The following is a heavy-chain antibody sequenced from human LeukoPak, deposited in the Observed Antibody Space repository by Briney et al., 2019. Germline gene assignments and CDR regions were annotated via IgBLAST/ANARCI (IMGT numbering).Heavy chain of an antibody. CDR1: GFTFSSHW. CDR3: ARDSSGWNDY. J-gene: IGHJ4*02. V-gene: IGHV3-7*03. CDR2: IKQDGSEK. Sequence: GGSLRLSCAASGFTFSSHWMSWVRQAPGKGLEWVANIKQDGSEKYYVDSVKGRFTISRDNAKNSLYLQMNSLRAEDTAVYYCARDSSGWNDYWGQGTLVTVSS. D-gene: IGHD6-19*01.